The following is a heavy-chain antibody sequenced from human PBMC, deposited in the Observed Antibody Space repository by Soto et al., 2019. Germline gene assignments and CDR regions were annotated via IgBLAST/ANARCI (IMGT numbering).Heavy chain of an antibody. CDR3: ARVLGIAGHYSSGWPYYFYY. D-gene: IGHD6-25*01. J-gene: IGHJ4*02. CDR2: IIPILGIA. Sequence: SVKVSCKASGGTFSSYTISWVRQAPGQGLEWMGRIIPILGIANYAQKFQGRVTITADKSTSTAYMELSSLRSEDTAVYYCARVLGIAGHYSSGWPYYFYYCGQGTLVIVSS. V-gene: IGHV1-69*02. CDR1: GGTFSSYT.